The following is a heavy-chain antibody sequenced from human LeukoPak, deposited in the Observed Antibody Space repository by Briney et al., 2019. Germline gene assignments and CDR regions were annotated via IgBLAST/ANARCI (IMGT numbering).Heavy chain of an antibody. CDR2: ISGSGGST. CDR1: VFTFSSYA. Sequence: GRCLRLSCAASVFTFSSYAMSWVRQAPGKGLEWVSAISGSGGSTYYADSVKGRFTISRDNSKNTLYLQMNSLRAEDTAVYYCAKDILTGYYQYYFDYWGRGTLVTVSS. CDR3: AKDILTGYYQYYFDY. V-gene: IGHV3-23*01. J-gene: IGHJ4*02. D-gene: IGHD3-9*01.